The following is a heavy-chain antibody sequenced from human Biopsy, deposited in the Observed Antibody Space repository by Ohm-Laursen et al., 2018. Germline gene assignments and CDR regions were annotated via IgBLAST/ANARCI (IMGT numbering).Heavy chain of an antibody. CDR2: ITPSERSA. V-gene: IGHV3-23*01. J-gene: IGHJ4*02. CDR3: AKLCHIVREVTPDDF. Sequence: SLRLSCAASGFRFSSHTMSWVRQAPGKGLEWVSAITPSERSAFYASSVEGRFSVSRDNSKNILFLQMNGLRVDDTVVYYCAKLCHIVREVTPDDFWGQGTLVIVSS. CDR1: GFRFSSHT. D-gene: IGHD3-10*02.